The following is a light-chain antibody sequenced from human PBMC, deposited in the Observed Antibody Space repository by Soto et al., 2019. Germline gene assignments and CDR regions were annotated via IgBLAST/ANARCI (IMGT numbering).Light chain of an antibody. CDR2: KAS. CDR1: QSISSW. Sequence: DIQLTQSPSTLSASVGDRVTITCRASQSISSWLAWYQQKPGKAPKLLIYKASTLKSGLPSRFSGSGSGTEFTLNISSLQPDDFATYYCQHYNSYSEAFGQGTKVDIK. J-gene: IGKJ1*01. CDR3: QHYNSYSEA. V-gene: IGKV1-5*03.